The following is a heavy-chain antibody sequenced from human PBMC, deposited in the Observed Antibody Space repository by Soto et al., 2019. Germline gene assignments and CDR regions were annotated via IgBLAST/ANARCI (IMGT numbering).Heavy chain of an antibody. D-gene: IGHD2-2*01. CDR2: INYSGRT. V-gene: IGHV4-59*12. CDR3: ARLGVVQAAMIPYYYMDV. J-gene: IGHJ6*03. Sequence: SETLSLTCTVSGGSISTYYWSWIRQPPGKGLEWIGYINYSGRTNHNPSLKSRVTISVDTSKNQFSLKLSSVTAADTAVYYCARLGVVQAAMIPYYYMDVWGKGTTVTVSS. CDR1: GGSISTYY.